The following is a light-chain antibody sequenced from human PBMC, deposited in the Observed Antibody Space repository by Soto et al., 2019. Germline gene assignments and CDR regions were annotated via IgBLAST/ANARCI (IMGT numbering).Light chain of an antibody. CDR1: SSDVGAYNY. CDR3: SSYTCSNDLV. J-gene: IGLJ2*01. CDR2: EVS. Sequence: QSVLTQPASVSGSPGQSITISCTGTSSDVGAYNYVSWYQQHPGKAPKLMIFEVSDRPSGVSNRFSGSKSGNTASLTISGLQAEDEADYYCSSYTCSNDLVFGGGTKLTVL. V-gene: IGLV2-14*01.